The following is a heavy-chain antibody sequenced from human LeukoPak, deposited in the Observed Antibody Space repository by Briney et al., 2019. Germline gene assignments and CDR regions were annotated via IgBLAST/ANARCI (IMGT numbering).Heavy chain of an antibody. CDR2: ISSSSGYT. CDR3: ARVLPIGGRYYDILTGKWYFDY. D-gene: IGHD3-9*01. J-gene: IGHJ4*02. V-gene: IGHV3-11*06. CDR1: GFTFSDYY. Sequence: GGSLRLSCAASGFTFSDYYLSWIRQAPGKGLEWVSYISSSSGYTNYADSVKGRFTISRDNAKNSLYLQMNSLRAEDTAVYYCARVLPIGGRYYDILTGKWYFDYWGQGTLVTISS.